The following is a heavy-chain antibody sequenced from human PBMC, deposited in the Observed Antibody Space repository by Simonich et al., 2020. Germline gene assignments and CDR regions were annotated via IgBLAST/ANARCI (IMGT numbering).Heavy chain of an antibody. CDR1: GYTFTGYY. Sequence: QVQLVQSGAEVKKPGASVKVSCKASGYTFTGYYMHWVRQAPGQGLGLKGWINPTGGGTNYAQKFKGRVTMTRDTSISTAYMELSRLRSDDTAVYYCARDRAARYYYYYYMDVWGKGTTVTVSS. D-gene: IGHD6-6*01. CDR2: INPTGGGT. CDR3: ARDRAARYYYYYYMDV. V-gene: IGHV1-2*02. J-gene: IGHJ6*03.